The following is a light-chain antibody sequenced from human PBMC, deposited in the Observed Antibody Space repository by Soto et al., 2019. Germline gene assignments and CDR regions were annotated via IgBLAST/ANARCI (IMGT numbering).Light chain of an antibody. CDR2: VAS. V-gene: IGKV3-11*01. CDR1: QSVSSY. Sequence: EIVLTQSPATLSLSPGERVTLSCRASQSVSSYLAWYQQQPGQAPRLLIYVASNRATGIPARFSGSGSGTDFTLTISSLEPEDFAVYYCQQRSNDMYTFGQGTKLEIK. J-gene: IGKJ2*01. CDR3: QQRSNDMYT.